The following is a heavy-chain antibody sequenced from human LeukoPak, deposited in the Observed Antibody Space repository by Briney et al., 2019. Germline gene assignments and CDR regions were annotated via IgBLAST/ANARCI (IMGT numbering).Heavy chain of an antibody. CDR1: GFTFSNFS. CDR2: IRYDGSTK. CDR3: AKDLRYSFGL. D-gene: IGHD5-18*01. Sequence: GGSQRLSCAASGFTFSNFSMYWVRQAPGKGLEWVAFIRYDGSTKYYAASLKGRFTISRDNSKNTVDLQMNSLRPEDTAVYYCAKDLRYSFGLWGQGTLVTVSS. V-gene: IGHV3-30*02. J-gene: IGHJ4*02.